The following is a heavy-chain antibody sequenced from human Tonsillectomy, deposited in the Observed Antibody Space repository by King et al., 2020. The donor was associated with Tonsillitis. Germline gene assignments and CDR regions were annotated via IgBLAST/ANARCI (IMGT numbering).Heavy chain of an antibody. Sequence: VQLVESGGGVVQSGGSLRLSCAASGFTFDDYDMHWVRQAPGKGLKWVSLISGDGGSTDYAASVKGRFTISRDNSNNSLYLQMNNLRTEDTALYYCVRAPPGYSSSWYFDYWGQGTLVTVSS. V-gene: IGHV3-43*02. D-gene: IGHD6-13*01. CDR3: VRAPPGYSSSWYFDY. CDR1: GFTFDDYD. J-gene: IGHJ4*02. CDR2: ISGDGGST.